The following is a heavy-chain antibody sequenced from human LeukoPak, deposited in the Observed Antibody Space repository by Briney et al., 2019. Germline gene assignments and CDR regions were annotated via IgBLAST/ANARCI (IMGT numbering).Heavy chain of an antibody. J-gene: IGHJ3*01. CDR1: GGSFSSGSYY. CDR3: ARDWDYYESSGYPISEDFDL. D-gene: IGHD3-22*01. V-gene: IGHV4-61*02. Sequence: SQTLSLTCTVSGGSFSSGSYYWSWIRQPAGKGLEWIGRVYTTGTTNYNPSLKSRVTISVDTSKNQVSLNLSSVTAADTAVYYCARDWDYYESSGYPISEDFDLWGRGTMVTVSS. CDR2: VYTTGTT.